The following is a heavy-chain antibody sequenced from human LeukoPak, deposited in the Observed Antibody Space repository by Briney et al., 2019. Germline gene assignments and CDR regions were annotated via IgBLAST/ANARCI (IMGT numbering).Heavy chain of an antibody. CDR1: GFTFSSYW. D-gene: IGHD3-22*01. Sequence: GSLRLSCAASGFTFSSYWMHWVRQAPGKGLEWIGEIYHSGNTNYNPSLKSRVTISVDKSKNQFSLKLYSVTAADTAVYYCATNEGGDYYDSSGYYFVYWGQGTLVTVSS. V-gene: IGHV4-4*02. CDR3: ATNEGGDYYDSSGYYFVY. CDR2: IYHSGNT. J-gene: IGHJ4*02.